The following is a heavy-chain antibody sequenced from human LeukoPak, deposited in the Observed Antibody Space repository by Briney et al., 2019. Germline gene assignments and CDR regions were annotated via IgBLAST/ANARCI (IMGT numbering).Heavy chain of an antibody. Sequence: ASVKVSCKASGYTFTGYFMHWVRQAPGQGLEWVGWVKPDSGATSYAQKFQGRITMTRDTSISTAYMELSRLRYDDAAVYFCAREQRCSSTSCEYDFWGQGTLVTVSS. CDR1: GYTFTGYF. D-gene: IGHD2-2*01. J-gene: IGHJ4*02. CDR3: AREQRCSSTSCEYDF. CDR2: VKPDSGAT. V-gene: IGHV1-2*02.